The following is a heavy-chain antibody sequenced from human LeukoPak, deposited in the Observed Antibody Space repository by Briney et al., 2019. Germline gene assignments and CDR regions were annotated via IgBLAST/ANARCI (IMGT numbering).Heavy chain of an antibody. CDR2: IYYSGNT. Sequence: SETLSLTCTVSGGSISSSIYYWGWIRQPPGKGLEWIGSIYYSGNTYYNLSLKSRVIIFLDTSKNQFSLKLSSVTAADTAVYYCARLWSTSCKGGSCPHQPNYWGQGTRVTVPS. CDR3: ARLWSTSCKGGSCPHQPNY. CDR1: GGSISSSIYY. D-gene: IGHD2-15*01. J-gene: IGHJ4*02. V-gene: IGHV4-39*01.